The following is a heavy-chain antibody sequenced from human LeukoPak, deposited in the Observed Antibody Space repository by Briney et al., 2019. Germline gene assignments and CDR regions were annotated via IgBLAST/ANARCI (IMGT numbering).Heavy chain of an antibody. V-gene: IGHV4-61*02. J-gene: IGHJ4*02. D-gene: IGHD6-19*01. Sequence: SETLSLTCTVSGGSISSGSYYWSWIRQPAGKGLEWIGRIYTSGSTNYNPSLKSRVTISVDTSKNQFSLKLSSVTAADTAVYYCARYPSGWYFDYWGQGTLVTVSS. CDR1: GGSISSGSYY. CDR3: ARYPSGWYFDY. CDR2: IYTSGST.